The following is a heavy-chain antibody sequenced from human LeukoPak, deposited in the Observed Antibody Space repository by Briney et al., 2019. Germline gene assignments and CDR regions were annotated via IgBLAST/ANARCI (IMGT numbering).Heavy chain of an antibody. CDR2: IKQDGSEK. Sequence: GGSLRPSCAASGFTFSSYWMSWVRQAPGKGLEWVANIKQDGSEKYYVDSVKGRFTISRDNAKNSLYLQMNSLRAEDTAVYYCARDALRRDVHIGDRWGQGPLHRVSS. CDR3: ARDALRRDVHIGDR. CDR1: GFTFSSYW. V-gene: IGHV3-7*01. J-gene: IGHJ4*02. D-gene: IGHD5-24*01.